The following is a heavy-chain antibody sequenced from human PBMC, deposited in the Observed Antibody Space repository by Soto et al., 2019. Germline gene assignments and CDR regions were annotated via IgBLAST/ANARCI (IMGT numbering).Heavy chain of an antibody. D-gene: IGHD3-9*01. J-gene: IGHJ4*02. V-gene: IGHV4-59*01. CDR3: ARVGGVRDILTVYYSAEVYYFDY. CDR1: GGSISSYY. CDR2: IYYSGST. Sequence: LSLTCTVSGGSISSYYWSWIRQRPGKGLEWIGYIYYSGSTNYNPSLKSRVPISVDTSKNQFSLKLSSVTASDTAVYYCARVGGVRDILTVYYSAEVYYFDYLGQGTLVTVSS.